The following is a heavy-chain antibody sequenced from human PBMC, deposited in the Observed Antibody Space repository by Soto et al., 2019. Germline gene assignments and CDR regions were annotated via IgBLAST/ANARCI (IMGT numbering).Heavy chain of an antibody. J-gene: IGHJ4*02. Sequence: GGSLRLSCAASGFTFSDYYMSWIRQAAGKGLEYISSISNGESTTYADSVKGRFTISRDNARNSLYLQMNSLRVEDTAVYYCARVGWVAATFFDYWGPGTLVTVSS. D-gene: IGHD1-26*01. CDR1: GFTFSDYY. CDR2: ISNGESTT. CDR3: ARVGWVAATFFDY. V-gene: IGHV3-11*01.